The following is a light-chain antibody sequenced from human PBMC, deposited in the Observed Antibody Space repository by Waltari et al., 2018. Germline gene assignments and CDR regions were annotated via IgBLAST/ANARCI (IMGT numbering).Light chain of an antibody. CDR2: VAS. V-gene: IGKV1-39*01. Sequence: DIHLTQSPSTLSASVGDRATITCRASQNIDTWLAWYQQKPGKAPKLLIYVASSLQSGVPSRFSGSGSGTDFTLTISSLQSEDFATYYCQQTSSTPPYTFGQGTKLEIK. CDR3: QQTSSTPPYT. CDR1: QNIDTW. J-gene: IGKJ2*01.